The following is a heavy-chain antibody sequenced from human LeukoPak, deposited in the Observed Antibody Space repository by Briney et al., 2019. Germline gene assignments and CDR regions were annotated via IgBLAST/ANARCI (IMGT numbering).Heavy chain of an antibody. J-gene: IGHJ4*02. V-gene: IGHV1-46*01. CDR1: GYTFTIYY. Sequence: ASVKVSCKASGYTFTIYYMHWVRQAPGQGLEWMGIISPSGGATTYAQQFRDRVTMTRDTSTSTVYMELSSLRSEDTAVYYCARGRTLFDYWGQGTLVTVSS. CDR2: ISPSGGAT. CDR3: ARGRTLFDY.